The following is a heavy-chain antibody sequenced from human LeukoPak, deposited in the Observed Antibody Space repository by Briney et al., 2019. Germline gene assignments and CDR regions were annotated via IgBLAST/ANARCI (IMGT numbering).Heavy chain of an antibody. V-gene: IGHV1-18*01. CDR1: GYTFTSYG. Sequence: ASVKVSFKASGYTFTSYGISWVRQAPGQGLEWMGWISAYNGDTKYAQNFQGRVSITTDTSTSTAYMDLRSLGSDDTAVYYCAREASTTWPNWFDPWGQGTLVAVSS. CDR2: ISAYNGDT. J-gene: IGHJ5*02. D-gene: IGHD1-14*01. CDR3: AREASTTWPNWFDP.